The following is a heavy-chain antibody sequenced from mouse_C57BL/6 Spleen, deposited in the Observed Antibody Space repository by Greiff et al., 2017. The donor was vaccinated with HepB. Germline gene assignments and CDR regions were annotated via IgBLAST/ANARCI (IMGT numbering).Heavy chain of an antibody. CDR3: ARNCGTGYYFDY. CDR2: IYPGSGNT. CDR1: GYSFTSYY. Sequence: VQGVESGPELVKPGASVKISCKASGYSFTSYYIHWVKQRPGQGLEWIGWIYPGSGNTKYNEKFKGKATLTADTASSTAYMQLSSLTSEDSAVYYCARNCGTGYYFDYWGQGTTLTVSS. V-gene: IGHV1-66*01. D-gene: IGHD4-1*01. J-gene: IGHJ2*01.